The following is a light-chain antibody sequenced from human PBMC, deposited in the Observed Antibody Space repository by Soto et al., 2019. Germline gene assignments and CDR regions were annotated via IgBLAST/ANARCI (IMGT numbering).Light chain of an antibody. CDR3: QSDYSSLSAVV. CDR1: SSNIGAGYD. CDR2: GNS. Sequence: QSVLTQPPSVSGAPGQRVTISCTGSSSNIGAGYDVHWYQPLPGTAPKLLIYGNSNRPSGVPDRFSGSKSGTSASLAITGLQADDEADYYCQSDYSSLSAVVFGGGTKLTVL. V-gene: IGLV1-40*01. J-gene: IGLJ2*01.